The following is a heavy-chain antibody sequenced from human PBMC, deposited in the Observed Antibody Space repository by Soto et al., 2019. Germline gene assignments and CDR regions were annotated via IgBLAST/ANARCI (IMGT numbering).Heavy chain of an antibody. Sequence: GESLKSSCKGSGYSFTSYWIGWVRQMPGKGLEWMGIIYPLDSETRYSPSFQGQVTISADTSISTAYLQWSSLKASDTAMYYCARFGNDYCDSSGYYFGVWGQGTTVTVSS. CDR3: ARFGNDYCDSSGYYFGV. J-gene: IGHJ6*02. CDR2: IYPLDSET. D-gene: IGHD3-22*01. CDR1: GYSFTSYW. V-gene: IGHV5-51*01.